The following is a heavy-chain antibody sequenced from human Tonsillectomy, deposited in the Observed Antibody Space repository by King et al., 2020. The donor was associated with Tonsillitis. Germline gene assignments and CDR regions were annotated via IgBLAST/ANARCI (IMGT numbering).Heavy chain of an antibody. D-gene: IGHD6-19*01. CDR1: GFTFNTYA. CDR3: AKPNRNASGWARFDS. J-gene: IGHJ4*02. Sequence: VQLVESGGGLVQPGGSLRLSCAASGFTFNTYAMSWVRQDPGKGLEWVSLISAVGSSTYYAASVKGRFTISRDSSTNTLYLQMNSLRAEDTAIYYCAKPNRNASGWARFDSWGQGTLVTVSS. CDR2: ISAVGSST. V-gene: IGHV3-23*04.